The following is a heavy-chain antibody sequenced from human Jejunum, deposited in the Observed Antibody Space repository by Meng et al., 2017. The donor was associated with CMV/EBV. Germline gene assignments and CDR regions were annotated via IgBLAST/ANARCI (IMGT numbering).Heavy chain of an antibody. Sequence: ASGVPFSSYSMHWVRQAPGKGLEWVAVIPFDGNNEHHADSVQGLFTISRDNSKNTLYLQVNSLRPEDTGVHYCAKGAGSGAWLIDSWGQGPLVTVSS. CDR3: AKGAGSGAWLIDS. CDR1: GVPFSSYS. J-gene: IGHJ4*02. D-gene: IGHD5-12*01. CDR2: IPFDGNNE. V-gene: IGHV3-30*04.